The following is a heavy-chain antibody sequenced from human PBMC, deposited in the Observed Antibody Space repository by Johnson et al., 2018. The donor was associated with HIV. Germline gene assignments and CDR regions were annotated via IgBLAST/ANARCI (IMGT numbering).Heavy chain of an antibody. CDR1: GFTFSNYA. Sequence: VQLVESGGGLVQPGGSLRLSCAVSGFTFSNYAMSWVRQAPGKGLELVSAISAGTDGPYYADSVKGRFTISRDNSKNTLYVQMNRLRGDDKAVYYCARSQGAATSGGAFDIWGQGTMVTGSS. J-gene: IGHJ3*02. CDR2: ISAGTDGP. V-gene: IGHV3-23*04. D-gene: IGHD2-15*01. CDR3: ARSQGAATSGGAFDI.